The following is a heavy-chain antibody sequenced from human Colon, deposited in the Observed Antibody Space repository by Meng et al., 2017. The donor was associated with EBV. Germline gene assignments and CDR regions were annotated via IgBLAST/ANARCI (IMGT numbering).Heavy chain of an antibody. V-gene: IGHV4-4*02. CDR2: IYRGGGT. D-gene: IGHD2-2*01. CDR1: GGSISTSDW. CDR3: ARVRVIPAAVGFDY. J-gene: IGHJ4*02. Sequence: QAQLQESGPGLVEPSGTLSLTCAVSGGSISTSDWWSWVRQPPGKGLEWIGEIYRGGGTNYNPSFKSRVTISVDTSNNHFSLKLSYVTAADTAVYYCARVRVIPAAVGFDYWGQGTLVTVSS.